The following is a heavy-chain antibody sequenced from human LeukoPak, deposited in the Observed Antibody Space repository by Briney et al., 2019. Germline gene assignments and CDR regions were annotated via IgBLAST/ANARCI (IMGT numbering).Heavy chain of an antibody. D-gene: IGHD6-6*01. CDR3: ARSYSSSRIIDY. CDR2: IGTAGDT. CDR1: GFTFSSYD. V-gene: IGHV3-13*01. J-gene: IGHJ4*02. Sequence: PGGSLRLSCAASGFTFSSYDMRWVRQATGKGLEWVSAIGTAGDTYYPGSVKGRFTISRENAKNSLYLQMNSLRAGDTAVYYCARSYSSSRIIDYWGQGTLVTVSS.